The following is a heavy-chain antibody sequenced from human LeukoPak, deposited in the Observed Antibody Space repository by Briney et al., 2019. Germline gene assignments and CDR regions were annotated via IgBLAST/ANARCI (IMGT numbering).Heavy chain of an antibody. Sequence: GRSLRLSCAASGFTFSSYGMHWVRQAPGKGLEWVANMKEDGGEINYVDSVTGRFTISRDNARGSLYLQMNSLRGEDTAVYYCVRDRGYSNFDYWGQGTLVTVSS. CDR3: VRDRGYSNFDY. D-gene: IGHD4-11*01. V-gene: IGHV3-7*01. CDR1: GFTFSSYG. CDR2: MKEDGGEI. J-gene: IGHJ4*02.